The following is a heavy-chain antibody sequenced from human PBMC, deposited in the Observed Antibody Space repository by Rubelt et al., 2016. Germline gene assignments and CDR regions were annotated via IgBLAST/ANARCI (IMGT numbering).Heavy chain of an antibody. Sequence: QVQLVESGGGVVQPGGSLRLSCAASGFTFSSYGMHWVRQAPGKGLEWVAFIRYDGSNKYYADSVKGRFTISRDNSKNKLYLQMNSLRAEETAVYYCAKGGNVVVTSRLYYYDYWGQGTLVTVSS. CDR2: IRYDGSNK. CDR1: GFTFSSYG. D-gene: IGHD2-21*02. CDR3: AKGGNVVVTSRLYYYDY. J-gene: IGHJ4*02. V-gene: IGHV3-30*02.